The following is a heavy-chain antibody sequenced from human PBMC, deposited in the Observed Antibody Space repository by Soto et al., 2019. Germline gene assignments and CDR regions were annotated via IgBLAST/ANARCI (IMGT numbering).Heavy chain of an antibody. D-gene: IGHD6-13*01. CDR1: GMTISNAW. J-gene: IGHJ3*02. V-gene: IGHV3-15*01. CDR3: TTTRPGTNVFDK. Sequence: EVQLVESGGGLVEPGGSLRLSFAASGMTISNAWMNWVRQAPGKGLEWVGRIRSKADGGTTEYAAPVKGRFTFSREDSKNTLYLQMSGLQTEDTAVYHCTTTRPGTNVFDKWGQGTMVTVSS. CDR2: IRSKADGGTT.